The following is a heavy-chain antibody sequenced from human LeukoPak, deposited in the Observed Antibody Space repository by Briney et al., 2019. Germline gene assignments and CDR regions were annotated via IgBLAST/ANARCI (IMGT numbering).Heavy chain of an antibody. V-gene: IGHV1-2*02. CDR1: GYTFTDYN. J-gene: IGHJ4*02. Sequence: ASVKVSCKASGYTFTDYNIHWVRQAPGQGLEWMGWINPKSGGTNYAQKFQDRVTMTRDTSISTAYMELSRLISDDTAGYYCARDPKAAAVDLDYWGQGTLVTVS. D-gene: IGHD6-13*01. CDR3: ARDPKAAAVDLDY. CDR2: INPKSGGT.